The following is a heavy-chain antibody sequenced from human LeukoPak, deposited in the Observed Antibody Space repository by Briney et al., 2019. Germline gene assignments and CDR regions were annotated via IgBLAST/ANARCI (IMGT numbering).Heavy chain of an antibody. CDR2: ISYDGSNK. V-gene: IGHV3-30*04. CDR1: GFTFSSYA. J-gene: IGHJ4*02. CDR3: AGGSYYFDY. Sequence: PGGSLRLSCAASGFTFSSYAMHWVRQAPGKGLEWVAVISYDGSNKYYADSVKGRFTISRDNSKNTLYLQMNSLRAEDTAVYYCAGGSYYFDYWGQGTLVTVSS. D-gene: IGHD1-26*01.